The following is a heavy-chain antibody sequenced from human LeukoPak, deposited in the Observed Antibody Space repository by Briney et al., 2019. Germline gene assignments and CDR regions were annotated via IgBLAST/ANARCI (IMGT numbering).Heavy chain of an antibody. CDR2: ISPDGTNI. CDR1: GFTFDEYA. J-gene: IGHJ4*02. V-gene: IGHV3-64*02. Sequence: GRSLRLSCAASGFTFDEYAMHWVRQAPGKGLEYVSGISPDGTNIFYADSVKGRFTMSRDNSRDMIYLQMGSLRVEDTAVYYCARDGVATNDYWGQGILVAVSS. D-gene: IGHD5-12*01. CDR3: ARDGVATNDY.